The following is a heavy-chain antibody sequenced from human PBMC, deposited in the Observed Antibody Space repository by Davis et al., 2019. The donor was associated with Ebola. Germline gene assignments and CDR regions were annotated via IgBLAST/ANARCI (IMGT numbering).Heavy chain of an antibody. D-gene: IGHD3-10*02. CDR3: ARVGCGVRRVCMDV. CDR1: GYTFTSYA. Sequence: ASVKVSCKASGYTFTSYAMHWVRQAPGQRLEWMGWINAGNGNTKYSQKFQGRVTITRDTSASTAYMELSSQRSEDTAVYYCARVGCGVRRVCMDVWGQGTTVTVSS. V-gene: IGHV1-3*01. J-gene: IGHJ6*02. CDR2: INAGNGNT.